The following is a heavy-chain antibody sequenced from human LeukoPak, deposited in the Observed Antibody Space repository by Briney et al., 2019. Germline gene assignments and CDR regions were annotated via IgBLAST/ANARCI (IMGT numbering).Heavy chain of an antibody. V-gene: IGHV1-18*01. CDR3: VRDHCSGGSCPSFDS. J-gene: IGHJ4*02. CDR1: GYTFTNYG. D-gene: IGHD2-15*01. CDR2: IGAYNGDT. Sequence: ASVKVSCKPSGYTFTNYGISWVRQAPGQGLEWMGWIGAYNGDTNYAQKLQGRVTMTTDTSTSTAYMELRSLRSDDTAVYYCVRDHCSGGSCPSFDSWGQGTLVTVSS.